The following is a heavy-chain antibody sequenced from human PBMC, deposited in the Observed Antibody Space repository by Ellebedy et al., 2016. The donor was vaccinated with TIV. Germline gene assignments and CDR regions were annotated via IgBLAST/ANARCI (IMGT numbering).Heavy chain of an antibody. CDR3: ARDRRQAGDPFYYGMDV. D-gene: IGHD3-10*01. Sequence: GGSLRLSXAASGFAISNHWMHWVRHVPGKGLVWLSRINSDGNSPMYADSVKGRFTISRDNTKNTLYLQMNSLRADDTGVYSCARDRRQAGDPFYYGMDVWGQGTTVTVSS. CDR1: GFAISNHW. V-gene: IGHV3-74*03. J-gene: IGHJ6*02. CDR2: INSDGNSP.